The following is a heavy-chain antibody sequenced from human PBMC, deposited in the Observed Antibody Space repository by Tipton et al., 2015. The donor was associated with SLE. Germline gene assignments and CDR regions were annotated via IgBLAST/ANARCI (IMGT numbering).Heavy chain of an antibody. CDR3: ARGLDRAKTGY. CDR1: GESFNGSY. CDR2: ISLCEGT. J-gene: IGHJ4*02. V-gene: IGHV4-34*01. Sequence: TLSLTCAVYGESFNGSYWSWIRQPPGKGLEGIGEISLCEGTNYNPSLKSRVIISEDTSKKQFSLKLDSVTAADTAVYFCARGLDRAKTGYWGQGTLVTVSS. D-gene: IGHD1-14*01.